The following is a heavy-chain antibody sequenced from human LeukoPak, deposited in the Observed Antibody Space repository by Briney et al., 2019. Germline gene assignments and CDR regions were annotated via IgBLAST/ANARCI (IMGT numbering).Heavy chain of an antibody. D-gene: IGHD4-17*01. V-gene: IGHV3-7*01. CDR3: ARGGGYGDYVSYYYYMDV. CDR2: IKQDGSEK. CDR1: GFTFSSYW. Sequence: PGGSLRLSCAASGFTFSSYWMSWVRQAPGKGLEWVANIKQDGSEKYYVDSVKGRFTISRDNAKNSLYLQMNSLRAEDTAVYYCARGGGYGDYVSYYYYMDVWGKGTTVTVSS. J-gene: IGHJ6*03.